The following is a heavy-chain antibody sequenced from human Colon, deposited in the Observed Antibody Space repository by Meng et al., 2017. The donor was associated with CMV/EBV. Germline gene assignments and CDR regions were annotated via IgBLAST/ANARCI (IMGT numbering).Heavy chain of an antibody. V-gene: IGHV3-48*03. Sequence: GESLKISCAASGFTFSDYEMIWVRQGPGKGLEWLSYVSSSGSTIYYADSVKGRFTISRDNAKNSLYLQMNSLRAEDTALYYCAKDIALARKGNYYYYYGMDVWGQGTTVTVSS. CDR1: GFTFSDYE. J-gene: IGHJ6*02. CDR3: AKDIALARKGNYYYYYGMDV. D-gene: IGHD6-19*01. CDR2: VSSSGSTI.